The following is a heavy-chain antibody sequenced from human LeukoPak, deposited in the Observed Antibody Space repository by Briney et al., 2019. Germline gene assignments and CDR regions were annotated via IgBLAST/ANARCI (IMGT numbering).Heavy chain of an antibody. V-gene: IGHV3-23*01. CDR3: AKLPIMLALNRIEF. J-gene: IGHJ4*02. D-gene: IGHD2-8*01. CDR2: ISHSGGST. Sequence: GGSLRLSCAASGFTFSSYAMSWVRQAPGKGLEWVSAISHSGGSTYYADSVKGRFTVSRDNSKNTLYLQMNSLRAEDTAVYYCAKLPIMLALNRIEFWSQGSLVTVTS. CDR1: GFTFSSYA.